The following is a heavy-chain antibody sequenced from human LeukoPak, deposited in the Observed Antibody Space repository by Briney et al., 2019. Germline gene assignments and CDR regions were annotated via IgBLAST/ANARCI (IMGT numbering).Heavy chain of an antibody. J-gene: IGHJ4*02. CDR1: GGSISSYY. CDR3: ARAADYYGSGTFHFDY. V-gene: IGHV4-59*01. Sequence: SETLSLTCTVSGGSISSYYWSWIRQPPGKGLEWIGYIYYSGSTNYNPSLKSRVTISVDTSKNQFSLKLSSVTAADTAVYYCARAADYYGSGTFHFDYWDQGTLVTVSS. D-gene: IGHD3-10*01. CDR2: IYYSGST.